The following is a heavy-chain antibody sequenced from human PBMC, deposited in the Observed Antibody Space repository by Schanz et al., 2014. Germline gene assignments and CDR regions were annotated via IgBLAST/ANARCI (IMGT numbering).Heavy chain of an antibody. CDR2: IIPVLNIA. CDR3: ARGRGFYDY. V-gene: IGHV1-69*02. Sequence: QVQVVQPGPEVKKPGASVTVSCKASGYDFHIYAYSWMRQAPGQGLEWMGKIIPVLNIATYAQRFQGRVSITADTSTNTAYMELSSLTSEDTAVHYCARGRGFYDYWGQGTLVTVSS. D-gene: IGHD3-10*01. CDR1: GYDFHIYA. J-gene: IGHJ4*02.